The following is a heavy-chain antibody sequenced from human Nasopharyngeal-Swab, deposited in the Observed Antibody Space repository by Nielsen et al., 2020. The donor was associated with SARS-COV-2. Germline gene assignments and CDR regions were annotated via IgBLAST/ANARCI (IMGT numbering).Heavy chain of an antibody. V-gene: IGHV4-34*01. CDR1: GGSFSGYY. J-gene: IGHJ4*02. Sequence: SETLSLTCALSGGSFSGYYWSWIRQPPGMGLEWIGEVNHRGGANYLPSLKSRVTISVDTSKNQFSLKLSSVTAADTAVYYCARGGFEYYFDYWGQGTLVTVSS. CDR3: ARGGFEYYFDY. CDR2: VNHRGGA. D-gene: IGHD3-10*01.